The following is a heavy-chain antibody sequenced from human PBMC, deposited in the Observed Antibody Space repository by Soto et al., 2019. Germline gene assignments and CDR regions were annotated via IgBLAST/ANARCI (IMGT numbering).Heavy chain of an antibody. CDR3: ARGYSSCYLGNWFGP. J-gene: IGHJ5*02. V-gene: IGHV4-31*03. Sequence: QVQLQESGPGLVTPSQTLSLTCTVSGGSSSSGGYYWSWIRQHPGKGLEWIGYIYYSVITYYNPFFKSRLTILRDMSKNQVALELSSVTDADTAVYYCARGYSSCYLGNWFGPWGRGILVTVS. CDR2: IYYSVIT. CDR1: GGSSSSGGYY. D-gene: IGHD3-22*01.